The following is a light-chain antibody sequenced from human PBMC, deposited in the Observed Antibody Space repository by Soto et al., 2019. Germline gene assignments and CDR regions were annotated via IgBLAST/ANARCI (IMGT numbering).Light chain of an antibody. CDR1: SSDVGGYNY. CDR2: EVS. J-gene: IGLJ1*01. V-gene: IGLV2-14*01. CDR3: SSYTSSSTPYV. Sequence: QSALTQPASVSGSPGQSITISCTGTSSDVGGYNYVSWYQQHSGKAPKLMIYEVSNRPSGVSNRFSGSKSGNTASLSISGLQAEDEADYYCSSYTSSSTPYVFGPGTKVTVL.